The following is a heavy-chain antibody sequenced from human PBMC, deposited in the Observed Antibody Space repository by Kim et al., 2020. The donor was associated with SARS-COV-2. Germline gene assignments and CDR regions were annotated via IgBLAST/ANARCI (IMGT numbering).Heavy chain of an antibody. V-gene: IGHV3-33*01. CDR2: IWYDGSNK. J-gene: IGHJ6*02. D-gene: IGHD5-12*01. CDR1: GFTFSSYG. Sequence: GGSLRLSCAASGFTFSSYGMHWVRQAPGKGLEWVAVIWYDGSNKYYADSVKCRFTISRDNSKNTLYLQMNSLRAEDTAVYYCARSTWLSKWLRSDYCGMDVWGQGTTVTVSS. CDR3: ARSTWLSKWLRSDYCGMDV.